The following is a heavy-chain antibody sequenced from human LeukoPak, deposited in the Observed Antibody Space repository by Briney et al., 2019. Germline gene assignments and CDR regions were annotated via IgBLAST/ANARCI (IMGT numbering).Heavy chain of an antibody. CDR3: ASLEQQNFDY. V-gene: IGHV3-21*01. CDR1: GGSFSGYY. CDR2: ISSSSSYI. J-gene: IGHJ4*02. D-gene: IGHD6-13*01. Sequence: ETLSLTCAVYGGSFSGYYWSWIRQPPGKGLEWVSSISSSSSYIYYADSVKGRFTISRDNAKNSLYLQMNSLRAEDTAVYYCASLEQQNFDYWGQGTLVTVSS.